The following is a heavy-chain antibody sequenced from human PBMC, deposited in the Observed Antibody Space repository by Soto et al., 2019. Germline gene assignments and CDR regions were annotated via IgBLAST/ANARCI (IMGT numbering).Heavy chain of an antibody. CDR3: ARVNCSGGSCYSDRAGMDV. D-gene: IGHD2-15*01. Sequence: SVKVSCKASGGTFSSYAISWVRQAPGQGLEWMGGIIPIFGTANYAQKFQGRVTITADESTSTAYMELSSLRSEDTAVYYCARVNCSGGSCYSDRAGMDVWGQGTTVTVSS. V-gene: IGHV1-69*13. J-gene: IGHJ6*02. CDR1: GGTFSSYA. CDR2: IIPIFGTA.